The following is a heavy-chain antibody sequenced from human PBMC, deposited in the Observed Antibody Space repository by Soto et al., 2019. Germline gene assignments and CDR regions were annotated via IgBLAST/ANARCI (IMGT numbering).Heavy chain of an antibody. J-gene: IGHJ3*02. V-gene: IGHV3-48*01. Sequence: GGSLRLSCAASGFTFSSYSMNWVRQAPGKGLEWVSYISSSSSTIYYADSVKGRFTISRDNAKNSLYLQMNSLRAEDTAVYYCARDYDILTGPLPKDAFDIWGQGTMVT. D-gene: IGHD3-9*01. CDR3: ARDYDILTGPLPKDAFDI. CDR1: GFTFSSYS. CDR2: ISSSSSTI.